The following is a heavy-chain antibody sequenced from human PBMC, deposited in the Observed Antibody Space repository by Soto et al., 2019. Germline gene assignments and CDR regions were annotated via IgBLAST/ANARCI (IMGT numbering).Heavy chain of an antibody. CDR2: IKQEGGEK. CDR1: GFTFSKFW. D-gene: IGHD6-13*01. V-gene: IGHV3-7*01. J-gene: IGHJ6*03. Sequence: EVQLVESGGGLVQPGGSLRLSCAVSGFTFSKFWMTWVRQAPGKGLERVANIKQEGGEKYYADSVKGRITISRDNAKKSLYMQRSSLRDEDTAVYYCARIYSSPDQGLYYYHIDIWGKGTTVTVSS. CDR3: ARIYSSPDQGLYYYHIDI.